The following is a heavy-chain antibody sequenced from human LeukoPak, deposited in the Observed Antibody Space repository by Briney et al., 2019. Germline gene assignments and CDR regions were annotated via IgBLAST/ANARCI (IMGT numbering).Heavy chain of an antibody. CDR3: VAHPVVALYYFDY. V-gene: IGHV4-59*08. Sequence: SETLSLTCTVSGGSISSYYWSWIRQPPGKGLEWIGYMSNSGSTNSNPSLRSRVTISVDTSKNQFSLKLSSVTAADTAVYYCVAHPVVALYYFDYWGQGTLVTVSS. CDR1: GGSISSYY. CDR2: MSNSGST. D-gene: IGHD3-22*01. J-gene: IGHJ4*02.